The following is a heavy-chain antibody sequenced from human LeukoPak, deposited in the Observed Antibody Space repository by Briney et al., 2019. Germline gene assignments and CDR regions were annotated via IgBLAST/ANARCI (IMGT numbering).Heavy chain of an antibody. CDR3: AREWGLIAVAGGPGY. CDR1: GFTFSKYG. Sequence: GGSLRLSCVASGFTFSKYGMHWVRQAPGKGLQWLAIIWYDGHNNYYADSVKGRFAISRDNSKNTLFLEMNDLKAEDTAVYYCAREWGLIAVAGGPGYWGQGTLVTVSS. J-gene: IGHJ4*02. V-gene: IGHV3-33*01. CDR2: IWYDGHNN. D-gene: IGHD2-21*01.